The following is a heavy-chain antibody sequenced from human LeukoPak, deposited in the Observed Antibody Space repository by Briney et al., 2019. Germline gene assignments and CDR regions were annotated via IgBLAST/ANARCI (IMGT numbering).Heavy chain of an antibody. D-gene: IGHD3-10*02. CDR2: IKEDGSET. CDR1: GFRFSNSW. CDR3: AELGITMIGGV. J-gene: IGHJ6*04. Sequence: PGGSLRLSCAASGFRFSNSWMSWVRQAPGKGLEWVANIKEDGSETRYVDSVKGRFTMSRDNAKNSLYLQMNSLRAEDTAVYYCAELGITMIGGVWGKGTTVTISS. V-gene: IGHV3-7*01.